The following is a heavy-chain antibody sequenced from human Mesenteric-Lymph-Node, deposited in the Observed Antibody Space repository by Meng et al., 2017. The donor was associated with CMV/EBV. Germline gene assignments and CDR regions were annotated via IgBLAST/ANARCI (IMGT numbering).Heavy chain of an antibody. CDR3: AKDNRASGNYDWFDP. V-gene: IGHV4-4*01. CDR1: GDSSRCGDW. D-gene: IGHD1-26*01. CDR2: IYHNGFT. J-gene: IGHJ5*02. Sequence: SGDSSRCGDWWGWGRRPPGKGLEWIEEIYHNGFTNYNPSLKSRVTMSIDKSRNQVSLNLRSVTAADTAVYFCAKDNRASGNYDWFDPWGQGTLVTVSS.